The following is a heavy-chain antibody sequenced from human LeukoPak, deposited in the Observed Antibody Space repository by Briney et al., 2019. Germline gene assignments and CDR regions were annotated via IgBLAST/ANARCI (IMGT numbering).Heavy chain of an antibody. CDR3: TTVGSSWGFDY. CDR2: IKNRSDGGAT. V-gene: IGHV3-15*01. D-gene: IGHD6-13*01. J-gene: IGHJ4*02. Sequence: GGSLRLSCAASGFTFSAAWMTWVRQTPGKGLECVGRIKNRSDGGATAYPTPVKGRFAISRDDSKNTLYLQMNSLKIEDTGVYYCTTVGSSWGFDYWGQGTLVTVSS. CDR1: GFTFSAAW.